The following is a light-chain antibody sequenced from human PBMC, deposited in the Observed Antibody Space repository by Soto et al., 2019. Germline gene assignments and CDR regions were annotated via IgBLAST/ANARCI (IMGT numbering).Light chain of an antibody. CDR2: DVS. CDR1: SSDVGGYNY. V-gene: IGLV2-14*01. J-gene: IGLJ1*01. CDR3: SSYTSSSTLLYV. Sequence: QSALTQPASVSGSPGQSITISCTGTSSDVGGYNYVSWYQQHPGKAPKLMIYDVSNRPSGVSNRFSGSKSGNTASLTISGLQDAAEADYYCSSYTSSSTLLYVFGTGTKLTVL.